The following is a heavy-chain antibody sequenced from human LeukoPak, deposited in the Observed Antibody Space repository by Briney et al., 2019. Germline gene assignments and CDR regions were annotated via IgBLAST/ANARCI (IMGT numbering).Heavy chain of an antibody. CDR3: ARDLYSSRYFDRFDP. D-gene: IGHD3-9*01. J-gene: IGHJ5*02. Sequence: PGRSLRLSCAASGFTFSSYAMHWVRQAPGKGLEWVAVISYDGSNKYYADSVKGRFTISRDNSKNTLYLQMNSLRAEDTAVYYCARDLYSSRYFDRFDPWGQGTLVTVSS. V-gene: IGHV3-30-3*01. CDR1: GFTFSSYA. CDR2: ISYDGSNK.